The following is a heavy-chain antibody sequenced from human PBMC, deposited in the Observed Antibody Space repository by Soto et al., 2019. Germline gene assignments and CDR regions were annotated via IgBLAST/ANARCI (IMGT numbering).Heavy chain of an antibody. J-gene: IGHJ5*02. Sequence: QVQLQESGPGLVKASQTLSLVCTVSGGFVSSGIYYWSWIRQPPGKGLEWIGYIYYNGDTFYNPSLKSLVSRSLDMSKNQFSLKVNSVTAADTAVYYCARDHGDEGGWFDPWGQGTLVTVSS. CDR2: IYYNGDT. CDR3: ARDHGDEGGWFDP. D-gene: IGHD4-17*01. CDR1: GGFVSSGIYY. V-gene: IGHV4-30-4*01.